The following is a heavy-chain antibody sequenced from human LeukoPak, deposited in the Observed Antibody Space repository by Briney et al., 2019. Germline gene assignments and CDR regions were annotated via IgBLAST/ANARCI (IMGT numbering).Heavy chain of an antibody. CDR3: VRDPRQQSRRGYFYYYGLDV. D-gene: IGHD6-13*01. J-gene: IGHJ6*02. CDR1: GLTFTSNW. CDR2: IKPDGGEQ. Sequence: PGGSLRPSCAASGLTFTSNWTNWVRQAPGEGLEWGANIKPDGGEQDYADSVKGRFPISRDNAANSLYLQMNSLRAEDTAVYYCVRDPRQQSRRGYFYYYGLDVWGQGTTVTVPS. V-gene: IGHV3-7*01.